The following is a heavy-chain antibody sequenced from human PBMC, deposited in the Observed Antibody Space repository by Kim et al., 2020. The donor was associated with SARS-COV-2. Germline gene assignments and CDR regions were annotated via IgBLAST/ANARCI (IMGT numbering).Heavy chain of an antibody. Sequence: GGSLRLSCGASGFTFSSYAMSWVRQAPGKGLEWVSAISGSGGSTYYADSVKGRFTISRDNSKNTLYLQMNSLRAEDTAVYYCAKDLTTGYSSSPDAFDIWGQGTMVTVSS. V-gene: IGHV3-23*01. J-gene: IGHJ3*02. CDR3: AKDLTTGYSSSPDAFDI. CDR2: ISGSGGST. CDR1: GFTFSSYA. D-gene: IGHD6-13*01.